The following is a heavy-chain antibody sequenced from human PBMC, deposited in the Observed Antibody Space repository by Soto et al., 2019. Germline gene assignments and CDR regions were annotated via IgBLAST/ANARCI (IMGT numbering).Heavy chain of an antibody. CDR2: IYYSGST. J-gene: IGHJ3*02. Sequence: QLQLQESGPGLVKPSETLSLTCTVSGGSISSSSYYWGWIRQPPGKGLEWIGSIYYSGSTYYNPSLKSRVTISVDTSKNQFSLKLSSVTAADTAVYYCARRGGYYYGSGHDAFDIWGQGTMVTVSS. D-gene: IGHD3-10*01. CDR1: GGSISSSSYY. V-gene: IGHV4-39*01. CDR3: ARRGGYYYGSGHDAFDI.